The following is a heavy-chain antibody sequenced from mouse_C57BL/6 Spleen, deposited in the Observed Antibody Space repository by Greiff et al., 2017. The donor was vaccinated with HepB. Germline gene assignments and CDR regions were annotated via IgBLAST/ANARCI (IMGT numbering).Heavy chain of an antibody. Sequence: EVQLVESGGGLVKPGGSLKLSCAASGFTFSDYGMHWVRQAPEKGLEWVAYISSGSSTIYYADTVKGRFTISRDNAKNTLFLQMTSLRSEDTAMYYCARQLRLDFDYWGQGTTLTVSS. D-gene: IGHD2-4*01. CDR3: ARQLRLDFDY. J-gene: IGHJ2*01. V-gene: IGHV5-17*01. CDR2: ISSGSSTI. CDR1: GFTFSDYG.